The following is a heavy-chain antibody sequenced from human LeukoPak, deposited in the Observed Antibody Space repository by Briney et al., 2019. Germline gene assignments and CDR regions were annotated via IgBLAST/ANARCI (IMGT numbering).Heavy chain of an antibody. V-gene: IGHV4-4*09. CDR1: GGSISTYY. CDR2: IHASGPT. CDR3: ARHDAGIAARPFDN. Sequence: PSETLSLTCSVSGGSISTYYWSWIRRPPGKGLEWIAYIHASGPTNYNPYHKSRITISVDTSKNQFSLKLSSVTAADTAVYYCARHDAGIAARPFDNWGQGTLVTVSS. D-gene: IGHD6-6*01. J-gene: IGHJ4*02.